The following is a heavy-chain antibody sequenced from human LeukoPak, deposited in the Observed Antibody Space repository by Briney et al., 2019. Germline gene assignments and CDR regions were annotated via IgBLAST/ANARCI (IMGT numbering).Heavy chain of an antibody. CDR3: ARFLSGSYFLAFDI. J-gene: IGHJ3*02. CDR2: INWNGGST. V-gene: IGHV3-20*04. CDR1: GFTFDDYG. D-gene: IGHD1-26*01. Sequence: GGSLRLSCAASGFTFDDYGMSWVRQAPGKGLEWVSGINWNGGSTAYADSVEGRFTISRDNAKNSLYLQMNSLRAEDAALYYCARFLSGSYFLAFDIWGQGTMVTVSS.